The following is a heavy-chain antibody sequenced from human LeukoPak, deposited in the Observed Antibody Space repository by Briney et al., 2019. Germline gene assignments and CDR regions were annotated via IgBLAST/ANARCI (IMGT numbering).Heavy chain of an antibody. J-gene: IGHJ5*02. CDR3: ARDGNGIVVVPAAIGWFDP. D-gene: IGHD2-2*02. CDR2: INAGNGNT. V-gene: IGHV1-3*01. Sequence: ASVKVSCKASGGTFSSYAISWVRQAPGQGLEWMGWINAGNGNTKYSQKFQGRVTITRDTSASTAYMELSSLRSEDTAVYYCARDGNGIVVVPAAIGWFDPWGQGTLVTVSS. CDR1: GGTFSSYA.